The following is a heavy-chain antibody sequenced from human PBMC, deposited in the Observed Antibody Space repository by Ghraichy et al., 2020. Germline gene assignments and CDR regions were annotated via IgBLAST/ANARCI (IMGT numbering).Heavy chain of an antibody. Sequence: SETLSLTCAVYGGSFSGYYWSWIRQPPGKGLEWIGEINHSGSTNYNPSLKSRVTISVDTSKNQFSLKLSSVTAADTAVYYCARGRPGVRSWYGFWVYWGQGTLVTVSS. CDR2: INHSGST. CDR1: GGSFSGYY. CDR3: ARGRPGVRSWYGFWVY. V-gene: IGHV4-34*01. J-gene: IGHJ4*02. D-gene: IGHD6-13*01.